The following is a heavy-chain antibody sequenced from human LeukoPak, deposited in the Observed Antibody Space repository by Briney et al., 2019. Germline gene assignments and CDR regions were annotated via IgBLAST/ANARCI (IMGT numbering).Heavy chain of an antibody. Sequence: ASVKVSCKASGGTFSNYAINWVRQAPGQGLEWMGGIIPLFGAANYAQKFQGRVTITADKSTSTAYLELSSLRSEDTAVYYCARDNSVRDEAWWFNPWGQGTLVTVSS. CDR1: GGTFSNYA. CDR2: IIPLFGAA. V-gene: IGHV1-69*06. CDR3: ARDNSVRDEAWWFNP. J-gene: IGHJ5*02. D-gene: IGHD5-24*01.